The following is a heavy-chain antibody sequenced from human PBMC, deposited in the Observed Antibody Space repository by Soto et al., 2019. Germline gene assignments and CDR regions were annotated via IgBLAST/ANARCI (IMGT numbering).Heavy chain of an antibody. CDR1: GVTFNNAC. CDR2: IKSKTDGRTT. D-gene: IGHD3-10*01. Sequence: SPRLSCAASGVTFNNACMNWVRQAPGKGLEWLGRIKSKTDGRTTDYAAPVKGRFTISRDDSKKTLYLQMNSLQPAYQAVNYSTGVRELDSVYWFDLWAEAILVTVSS. CDR3: TGVRELDSVYWFDL. J-gene: IGHJ5*02. V-gene: IGHV3-15*07.